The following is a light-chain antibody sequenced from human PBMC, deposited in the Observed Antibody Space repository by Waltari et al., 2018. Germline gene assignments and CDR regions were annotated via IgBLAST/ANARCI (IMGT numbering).Light chain of an antibody. CDR2: EVD. Sequence: QSALTQPPSATGSPGQSVTIPCTGGSWDVRAYSNVPWYQQHPGRSPKVIMYEVDKRPSGVPDRFSGSKSGTTASLTISGLKLEDEADYYCTSYGGTNNFLFGSGTKVTV. J-gene: IGLJ1*01. CDR1: SWDVRAYSN. V-gene: IGLV2-8*01. CDR3: TSYGGTNNFL.